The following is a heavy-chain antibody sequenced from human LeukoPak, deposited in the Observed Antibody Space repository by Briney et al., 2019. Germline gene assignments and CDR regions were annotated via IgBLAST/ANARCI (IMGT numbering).Heavy chain of an antibody. CDR1: GGSVSSGSYF. CDR2: IYYTGST. V-gene: IGHV4-61*01. CDR3: AREVSSTSTCIDY. J-gene: IGHJ4*02. Sequence: PSETLSLTCTVSGGSVSSGSYFWSWIRQPPGKGLEWIGYIYYTGSTNYNPSLKSRVTMSVDTSKNQFSLKLSSVTAADTAVYFCAREVSSTSTCIDYWGQGTLVTVFS. D-gene: IGHD6-13*01.